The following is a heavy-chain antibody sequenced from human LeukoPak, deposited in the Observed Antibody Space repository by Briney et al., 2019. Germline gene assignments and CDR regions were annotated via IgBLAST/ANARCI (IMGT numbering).Heavy chain of an antibody. CDR2: IYDSAST. CDR1: GGSISSDNY. D-gene: IGHD4-23*01. Sequence: SETLSLTCTVSGGSISSDNYWGWRRQTPGKGLDWIGSIYDSASTNYHPSLKSRVTIALDTSKNQVSLRLTSVTATDTAVYYCARCRDGGRGEAADYWGQGTLVTVSS. J-gene: IGHJ4*02. CDR3: ARCRDGGRGEAADY. V-gene: IGHV4-39*07.